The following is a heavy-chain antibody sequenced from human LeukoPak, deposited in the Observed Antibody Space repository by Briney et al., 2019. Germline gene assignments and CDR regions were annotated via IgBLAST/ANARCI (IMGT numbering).Heavy chain of an antibody. J-gene: IGHJ4*02. V-gene: IGHV1-46*01. Sequence: ASVKVSCKASGYTFTDYYMHWVRQAPGQGPEWMGIINPYGGGTRYAQKFQGRVTMTRDTSTNTLYMELTSLRSEDTAVYYCAKIGLDCGSDCYSGGYFDSWSQGTLVTVSS. CDR3: AKIGLDCGSDCYSGGYFDS. CDR1: GYTFTDYY. CDR2: INPYGGGT. D-gene: IGHD2-21*02.